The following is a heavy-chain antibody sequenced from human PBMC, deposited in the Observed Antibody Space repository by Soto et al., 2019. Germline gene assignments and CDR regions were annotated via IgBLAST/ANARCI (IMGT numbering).Heavy chain of an antibody. CDR2: ISAHNGNT. D-gene: IGHD1-1*01. Sequence: QVHLVQSGAAVKKPGASVKVSCKGSGYGFTTYGITWVRQATGQGLEWMAWISAHNGNTNYAQKLQGRVTVTRDPSTVTAYMERRTLRSDDMAVYYCARGRYGDYWGQGALVTVSS. CDR1: GYGFTTYG. V-gene: IGHV1-18*03. J-gene: IGHJ4*02. CDR3: ARGRYGDY.